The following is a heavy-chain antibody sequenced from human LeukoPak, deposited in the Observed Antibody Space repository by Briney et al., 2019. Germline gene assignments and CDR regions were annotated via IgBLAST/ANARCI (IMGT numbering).Heavy chain of an antibody. Sequence: SETLSLTCSVSSVSITGYYWSWIRQSAGEGRGWLGRFYFTGSSDYTPTLKSRVSMSIDTSQNHFYLRLTSVTAADTGAYFCAREVNETHAAFDMWGQGTMVAVSS. V-gene: IGHV4-4*07. CDR1: SVSITGYY. CDR3: AREVNETHAAFDM. D-gene: IGHD2-8*01. J-gene: IGHJ3*02. CDR2: FYFTGSS.